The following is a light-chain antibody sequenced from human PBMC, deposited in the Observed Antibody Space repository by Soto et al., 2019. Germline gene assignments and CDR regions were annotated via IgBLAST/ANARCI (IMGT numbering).Light chain of an antibody. V-gene: IGKV3-11*01. J-gene: IGKJ4*01. Sequence: ESVLTQSPAALSFSPGERATLSCRASQSVGNSLAWYQQKPGQAPRLLIYDASSKPTDIPARFTGSGSGTDFSLTISGLEPEDFAVYYCQQRSNWPLTFGGGTKVDIK. CDR3: QQRSNWPLT. CDR1: QSVGNS. CDR2: DAS.